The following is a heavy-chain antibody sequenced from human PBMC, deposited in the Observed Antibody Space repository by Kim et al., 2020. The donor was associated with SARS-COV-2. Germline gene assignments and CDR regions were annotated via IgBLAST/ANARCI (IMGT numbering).Heavy chain of an antibody. V-gene: IGHV1-69*13. CDR3: ARVLLWFGEFHKPPYGMDV. D-gene: IGHD3-10*01. J-gene: IGHJ6*02. CDR2: IIPIFGTA. CDR1: GGTFSSYA. Sequence: ASVKVSCKASGGTFSSYAISWVRQAPGQGLEWMGGIIPIFGTANYAQKFQGRVTITADESTSTAYMELSSLRSEDTAVYYCARVLLWFGEFHKPPYGMDVWGQGTTVTVSS.